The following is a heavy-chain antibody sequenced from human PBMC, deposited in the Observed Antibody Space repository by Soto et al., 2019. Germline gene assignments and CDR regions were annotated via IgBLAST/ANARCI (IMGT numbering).Heavy chain of an antibody. V-gene: IGHV1-2*04. D-gene: IGHD6-6*01. CDR2: INPNSGGT. CDR3: ARATEYSSSAPIDY. J-gene: IGHJ4*02. CDR1: GYTFTGYY. Sequence: ASVKVSCKASGYTFTGYYMHWVRQAPGQGLEWMGWINPNSGGTNYAQKFQGWVTMTRDTSISTAYMELSRLRSDDTAVYYCARATEYSSSAPIDYWGQGTLVTVSS.